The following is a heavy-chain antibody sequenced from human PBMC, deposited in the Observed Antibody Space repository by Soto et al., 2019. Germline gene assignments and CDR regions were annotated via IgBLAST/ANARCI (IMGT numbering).Heavy chain of an antibody. CDR1: GGSISSGDYY. D-gene: IGHD3-10*01. CDR3: ARDWGGSGSYYYYYYGMDV. V-gene: IGHV4-30-4*01. CDR2: IYYSGST. Sequence: QVQLQESGPGLVKPSQTLSLTCTVSGGSISSGDYYWSWIRQPPGKGLEWIGYIYYSGSTYYNPSLKSRVTISVDTSKNQFSLKLSSVTAADTAVYYCARDWGGSGSYYYYYYGMDVWGQGTTVTVSS. J-gene: IGHJ6*02.